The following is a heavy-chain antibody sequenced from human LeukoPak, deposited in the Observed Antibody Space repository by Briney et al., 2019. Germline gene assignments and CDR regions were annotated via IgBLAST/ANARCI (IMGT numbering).Heavy chain of an antibody. V-gene: IGHV3-23*01. CDR1: GFTFSSYA. D-gene: IGHD3-22*01. Sequence: GGSLRLSCAASGFTFSSYAMSWVRQAPGKGLEWVSAISGSGGSTYYADSVKGRFTISRDNSKNTLYLQMNSLRAEDTAVYYCSKRKLIVAHGGHYFDYWGQGTLVTVSS. CDR2: ISGSGGST. CDR3: SKRKLIVAHGGHYFDY. J-gene: IGHJ4*02.